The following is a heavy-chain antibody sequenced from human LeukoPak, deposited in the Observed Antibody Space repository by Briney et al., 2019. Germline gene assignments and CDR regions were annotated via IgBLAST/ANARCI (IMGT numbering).Heavy chain of an antibody. Sequence: LVKVSCKASGGTFSSYAISWVRQAPGQGLEWMGGIIPIFGTANYAQKFQGRVTITADESTSTAYMELSSLRSEDTAVYYCARVDGYCGSTSCYSGRYDYWGQGTLVTVSS. CDR3: ARVDGYCGSTSCYSGRYDY. V-gene: IGHV1-69*13. CDR2: IIPIFGTA. D-gene: IGHD2-2*01. J-gene: IGHJ4*02. CDR1: GGTFSSYA.